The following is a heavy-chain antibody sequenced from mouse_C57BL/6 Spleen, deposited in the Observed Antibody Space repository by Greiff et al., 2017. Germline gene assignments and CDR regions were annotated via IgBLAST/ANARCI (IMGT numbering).Heavy chain of an antibody. CDR2: IYPGDGDT. V-gene: IGHV1-80*01. CDR1: GYAFSSYW. CDR3: ARTTTVVARGFAY. Sequence: VKLMESGAELVKPGASVKISCKASGYAFSSYWMNWVKQRPGKGLEWIGQIYPGDGDTNYNGKFKGKATLTADKSSSTAYMQLSLTSEDSAVYFCARTTTVVARGFAYWGQGTLVTVSA. J-gene: IGHJ3*01. D-gene: IGHD1-1*01.